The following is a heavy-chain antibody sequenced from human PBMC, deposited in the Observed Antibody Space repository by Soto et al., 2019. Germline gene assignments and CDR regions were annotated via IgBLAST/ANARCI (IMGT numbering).Heavy chain of an antibody. Sequence: QVQLQESGPGLVKPSQTLSLTCTVSGGSISSGNYHWSWIRQHPGKGLEWIGHIFYSGITYYNPSLKSRVTISVDTSKNQFSLKLSFVTAADTAVYYCARWAVAAAANYYYYYYMDVWGKGTTVTVSS. V-gene: IGHV4-31*03. D-gene: IGHD6-13*01. CDR1: GGSISSGNYH. CDR2: IFYSGIT. CDR3: ARWAVAAAANYYYYYYMDV. J-gene: IGHJ6*03.